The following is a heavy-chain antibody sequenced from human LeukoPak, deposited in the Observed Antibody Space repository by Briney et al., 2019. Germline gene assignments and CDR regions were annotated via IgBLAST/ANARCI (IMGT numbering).Heavy chain of an antibody. CDR3: ARGSGVWEFDP. Sequence: SETLSLTCAVSGGSISNGGDTWSWIRQPPGKGLEWIGYIYYSGSTYYNPSLKSRITISVDTSKNQFSLKLSSVTAADTAVYYCARGSGVWEFDPWGQGTLVTVSS. J-gene: IGHJ5*02. V-gene: IGHV4-30-4*07. CDR2: IYYSGST. D-gene: IGHD3-10*01. CDR1: GGSISNGGDT.